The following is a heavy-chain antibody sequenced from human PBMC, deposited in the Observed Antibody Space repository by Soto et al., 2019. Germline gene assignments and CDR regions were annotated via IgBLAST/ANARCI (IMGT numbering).Heavy chain of an antibody. CDR2: ISYDGSNK. CDR3: DRESEGAWPYDSSGYYNNLFDP. J-gene: IGHJ5*02. Sequence: SLILSCAASGFTFSSYAMHWVRQAPGKGLEWVAVISYDGSNKYYADSVKGRFTISRDNSKNTLYLQMNSLRAEDTAVYYCDRESEGAWPYDSSGYYNNLFDPWGQGTLVTVSA. D-gene: IGHD3-22*01. CDR1: GFTFSSYA. V-gene: IGHV3-30-3*01.